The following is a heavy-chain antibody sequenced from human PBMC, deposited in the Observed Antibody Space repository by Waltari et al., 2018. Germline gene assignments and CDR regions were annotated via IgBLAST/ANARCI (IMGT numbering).Heavy chain of an antibody. CDR3: ARGEWELLLGTH. D-gene: IGHD1-26*01. Sequence: QVQLQESGPGLVKPSQTLSLTCTVSGGSIRSGDYYWSWIRQPPGKGLEWIGYISYSGSTYYNPSLKSRVTISVDTSKNQFSLKGTSVTATDTAVYYCARGEWELLLGTHWGQGTLVTVSS. J-gene: IGHJ4*02. CDR1: GGSIRSGDYY. V-gene: IGHV4-30-4*08. CDR2: ISYSGST.